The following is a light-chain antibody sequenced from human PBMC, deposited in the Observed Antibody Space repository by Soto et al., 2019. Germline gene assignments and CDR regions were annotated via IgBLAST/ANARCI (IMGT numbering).Light chain of an antibody. Sequence: TVLTQSPATLSLSPGERATLSCRASQTVRRYLAWYQQKPGQAPRLLIYDAYNRATGIPARFSGSGSGTDFTLTISGLEPEDFGVYYCQQRSNWPPTFGQGTKAEI. CDR2: DAY. CDR1: QTVRRY. J-gene: IGKJ1*01. CDR3: QQRSNWPPT. V-gene: IGKV3-11*01.